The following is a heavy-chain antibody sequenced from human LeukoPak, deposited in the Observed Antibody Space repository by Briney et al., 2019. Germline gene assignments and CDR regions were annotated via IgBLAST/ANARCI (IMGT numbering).Heavy chain of an antibody. D-gene: IGHD5-18*01. CDR1: GGSISSSSYY. Sequence: PSETLSLTCTVSGGSISSSSYYWGWIRQPPGKGLEWIGSIYYSGSTYYNPSLKSRITISVDTSKNQFSLRLISVTAADTAVYYCAKDTAMVTWYWFDPWGQGTLVTVSS. J-gene: IGHJ5*02. CDR2: IYYSGST. V-gene: IGHV4-39*07. CDR3: AKDTAMVTWYWFDP.